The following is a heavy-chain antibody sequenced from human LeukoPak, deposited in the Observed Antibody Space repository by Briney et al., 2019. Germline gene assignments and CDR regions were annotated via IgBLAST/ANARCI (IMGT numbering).Heavy chain of an antibody. CDR1: GFTFDDYA. CDR2: ISWNSGSI. J-gene: IGHJ5*02. V-gene: IGHV3-9*01. D-gene: IGHD6-25*01. Sequence: GGSLRLSCAASGFTFDDYAMHWVRQAPGKGLEWVSGISWNSGSIGYADSVKGRFTISRDNAKNSVYLQMNSLRAEDTAVYCCARILWGSSASNWFDPWGQGTLVTVSS. CDR3: ARILWGSSASNWFDP.